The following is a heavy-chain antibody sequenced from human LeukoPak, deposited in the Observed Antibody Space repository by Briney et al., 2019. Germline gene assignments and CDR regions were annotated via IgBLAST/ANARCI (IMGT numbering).Heavy chain of an antibody. J-gene: IGHJ4*02. CDR2: IYTSGST. Sequence: PSQTLSLTCTVSGDSISSGRYYWSWIRQPAGKGLEWIGRIYTSGSTNYNPSLKSRATISVDTSKNQFSLKLSSVTAADTAVYYCAREVYYDTSGFYSYFDYWGQGTLVSVSS. CDR1: GDSISSGRYY. CDR3: AREVYYDTSGFYSYFDY. D-gene: IGHD3-22*01. V-gene: IGHV4-61*02.